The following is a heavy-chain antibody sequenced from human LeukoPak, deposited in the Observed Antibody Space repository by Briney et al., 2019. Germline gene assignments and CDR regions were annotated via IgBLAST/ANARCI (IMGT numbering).Heavy chain of an antibody. CDR3: TKAHGHIRAAGNTGI. V-gene: IGHV3-23*01. CDR1: GFTFSTNA. J-gene: IGHJ4*02. CDR2: ISDSGDNT. Sequence: GGSLRLSCEASGFTFSTNAMSWVRQAPGKGLEWVSAISDSGDNTWYAGSVKGRFTISRDNAKNTLYLQMNTLRAEDTAVYYCTKAHGHIRAAGNTGIWGQGTLVTVSS. D-gene: IGHD6-25*01.